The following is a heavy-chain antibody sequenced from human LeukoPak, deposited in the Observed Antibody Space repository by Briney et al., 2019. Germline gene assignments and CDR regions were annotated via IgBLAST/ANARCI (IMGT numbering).Heavy chain of an antibody. V-gene: IGHV1-46*01. Sequence: ASVKVSCKTSGYTFISHHLHWVRQAPGQGLEWMGVVNPDGGTTIYAQNFQGRVTMTRDMSTSTVYMELTGLRSEDTAIFYCARGRFVGYYDGRGYYAWYFYLWGRATLVTVSS. J-gene: IGHJ2*01. CDR2: VNPDGGTT. CDR3: ARGRFVGYYDGRGYYAWYFYL. CDR1: GYTFISHH. D-gene: IGHD3-22*01.